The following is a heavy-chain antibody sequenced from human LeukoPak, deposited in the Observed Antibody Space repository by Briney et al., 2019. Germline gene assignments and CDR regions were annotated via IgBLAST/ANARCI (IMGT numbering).Heavy chain of an antibody. V-gene: IGHV3-49*03. CDR1: GFTFRDYA. CDR2: IRSKAYGGTT. J-gene: IGHJ4*02. D-gene: IGHD2-15*01. Sequence: GRSLRLSCTASGFTFRDYAIGWFRQAPGKGLEWVGFIRSKAYGGTTEYAASVKGRFTISRDDSKSIAYLQMNSLKTEDTAVYYCTRGYCSGGRCYYNDYWGPGTLVTVSS. CDR3: TRGYCSGGRCYYNDY.